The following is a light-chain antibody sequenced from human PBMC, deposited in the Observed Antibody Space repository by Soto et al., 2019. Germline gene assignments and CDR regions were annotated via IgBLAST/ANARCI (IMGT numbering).Light chain of an antibody. CDR2: DAF. CDR1: QTINNY. Sequence: EIVLTQSPATLSLSPGERATLSCRASQTINNYLAWYQQKPGQAPRLLVYDAFYLAIGIPARFSGSGSGTDFTLTISSLEPEDFAVYYCQQRSDWPPRLTFGGGTKVEIK. V-gene: IGKV3-11*01. J-gene: IGKJ4*01. CDR3: QQRSDWPPRLT.